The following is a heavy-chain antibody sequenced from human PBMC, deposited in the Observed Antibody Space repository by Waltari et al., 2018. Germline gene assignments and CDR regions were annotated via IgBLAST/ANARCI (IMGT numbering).Heavy chain of an antibody. V-gene: IGHV4-4*02. J-gene: IGHJ4*02. CDR1: GDSFSDNYW. Sequence: QVQLQESCPGLVEPSGTLSLTCAVSGDSFSDNYWWDWVSPSPGPGLEWIGQVYHFEYTNYNPSLKSRLTMSIDKSKNQFSLRLTSVTAADTGVYYCARSRSGYTFFDYWGQGVMVTVSS. CDR2: VYHFEYT. D-gene: IGHD3-3*01. CDR3: ARSRSGYTFFDY.